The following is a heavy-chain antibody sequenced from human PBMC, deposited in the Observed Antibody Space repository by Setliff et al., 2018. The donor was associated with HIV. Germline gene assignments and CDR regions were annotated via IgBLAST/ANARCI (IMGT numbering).Heavy chain of an antibody. D-gene: IGHD6-19*01. CDR2: IATDETIT. Sequence: GGSLRLSCAASGFTFSTFAMHWVRQAPGKGLEWVAVIATDETITNYADSVKGRFTISRDNSKNTLYLQMNSLRVEDTSVYYCAREGASSGHAGCFDSWGQGALVTVSS. CDR1: GFTFSTFA. CDR3: AREGASSGHAGCFDS. V-gene: IGHV3-30*04. J-gene: IGHJ4*02.